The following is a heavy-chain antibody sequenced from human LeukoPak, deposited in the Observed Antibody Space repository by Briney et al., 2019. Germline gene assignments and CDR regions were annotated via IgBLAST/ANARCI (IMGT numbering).Heavy chain of an antibody. V-gene: IGHV1-69*05. D-gene: IGHD1-26*01. CDR1: GGTFSSYA. CDR3: ARGEVGINWFDP. J-gene: IGHJ5*02. Sequence: ASVKVSCKASGGTFSSYAISWVRQAPGQGPEWMGGIIPIFGTANYAQKFQGRVTITTDESTSTAYMELSSLRSEDTAVYYCARGEVGINWFDPWGQGTLVTVSS. CDR2: IIPIFGTA.